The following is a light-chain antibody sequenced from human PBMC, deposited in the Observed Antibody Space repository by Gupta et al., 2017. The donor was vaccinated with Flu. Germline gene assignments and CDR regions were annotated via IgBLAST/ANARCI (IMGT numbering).Light chain of an antibody. CDR1: SSDVGTYNR. Sequence: QSALTHHPSVSGSPGQSLTISCTGTSSDVGTYNRVSWYQQSPGTAPKLMLFEVSSRPSGVPDRFSGSKSGNTASLTISGLQGEDEADYYCSSYTSRSTFVFGTGTKVTVL. CDR2: EVS. V-gene: IGLV2-18*02. J-gene: IGLJ1*01. CDR3: SSYTSRSTFV.